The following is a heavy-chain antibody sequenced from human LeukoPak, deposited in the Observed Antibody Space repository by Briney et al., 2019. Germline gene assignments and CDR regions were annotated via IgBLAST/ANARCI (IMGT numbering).Heavy chain of an antibody. CDR3: AKDFTPEVGYGMDV. J-gene: IGHJ6*02. CDR1: GFTFSSYA. Sequence: GGSLRLSCAASGFTFSSYAMSWVRQAPGKGLEWVSAISGSGGSTYYADSVKGRFTISRDNSKSTLYLQMNSLRAEDTAVYYCAKDFTPEVGYGMDVWGQGTTVTVSS. D-gene: IGHD1-26*01. CDR2: ISGSGGST. V-gene: IGHV3-23*01.